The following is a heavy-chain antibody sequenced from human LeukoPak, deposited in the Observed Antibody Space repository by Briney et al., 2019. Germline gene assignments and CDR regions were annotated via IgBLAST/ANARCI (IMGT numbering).Heavy chain of an antibody. V-gene: IGHV1-2*02. D-gene: IGHD6-19*01. CDR3: ATLTMDVAGSYYYYYMDV. J-gene: IGHJ6*03. CDR2: INPNSGGT. CDR1: GYTFTGYY. Sequence: ASVKVSCKASGYTFTGYYMHWVRQAPGQGLEWMGWINPNSGGTNYAQKFQGRVTMTEDTSTDTAYMELSSLRSEDTAVYYCATLTMDVAGSYYYYYMDVWGKGTTVTISS.